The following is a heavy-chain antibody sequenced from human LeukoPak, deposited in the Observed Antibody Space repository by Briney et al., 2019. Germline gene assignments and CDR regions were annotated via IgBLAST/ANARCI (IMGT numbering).Heavy chain of an antibody. J-gene: IGHJ5*02. V-gene: IGHV3-53*01. D-gene: IGHD7-27*01. CDR3: ARANSATIPGVAP. CDR1: GFTLSSNY. CDR2: IYSGGST. Sequence: GSLRLSCVVSGFTLSSNYMSWVRQAPGKGLEWVSIIYSGGSTYYTASVKGRFTISRDKSKNTLYLKMNSLSAEDTAVYYCARANSATIPGVAPWGQGTLVTVSS.